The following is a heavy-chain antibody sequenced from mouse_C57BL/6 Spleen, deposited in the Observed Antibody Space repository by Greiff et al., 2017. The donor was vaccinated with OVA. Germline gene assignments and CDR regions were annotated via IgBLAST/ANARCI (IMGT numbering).Heavy chain of an antibody. D-gene: IGHD1-1*01. CDR1: GYTFTSYW. Sequence: QVQLQQPGAELVKPGASVQLSCKASGYTFTSYWMHWVKQRPGQGLEWIGMIHPNSGSTNYNEKFKSKATLTVDKSSSTAYMQLSSLTSEDSAVYYCAGNYYGSRGDYWGQGTTLTVSS. CDR2: IHPNSGST. J-gene: IGHJ2*01. CDR3: AGNYYGSRGDY. V-gene: IGHV1-64*01.